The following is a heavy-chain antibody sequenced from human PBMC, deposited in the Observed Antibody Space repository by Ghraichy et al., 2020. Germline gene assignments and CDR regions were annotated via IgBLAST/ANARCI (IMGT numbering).Heavy chain of an antibody. CDR3: ARVWGGSNGWPIDY. CDR1: GGSISSSSYY. Sequence: SQTLSLTCTVSGGSISSSSYYWGWIRQPPGKGLEWVGSGYYSGSTNYSPSLKSRIIISVDTSKNQFSLKLTSLTAADTAVYYCARVWGGSNGWPIDYWGQGTLVTVSS. D-gene: IGHD6-19*01. J-gene: IGHJ4*02. V-gene: IGHV4-39*01. CDR2: GYYSGST.